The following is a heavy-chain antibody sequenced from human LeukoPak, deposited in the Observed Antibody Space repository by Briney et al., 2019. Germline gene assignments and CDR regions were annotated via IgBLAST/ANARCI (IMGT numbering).Heavy chain of an antibody. J-gene: IGHJ4*02. V-gene: IGHV4-34*01. CDR1: GGSFSGYY. CDR3: ARGFFRSSWYYSDY. CDR2: INHSGST. Sequence: PSETLSLTCAVYGGSFSGYYWSWIRQPPGKGLEWIGEINHSGSTNYNPSLKSRVTISVDTSKNQFSLKLSSVTAADTAVYYCARGFFRSSWYYSDYWGQGTLVTVSS. D-gene: IGHD6-13*01.